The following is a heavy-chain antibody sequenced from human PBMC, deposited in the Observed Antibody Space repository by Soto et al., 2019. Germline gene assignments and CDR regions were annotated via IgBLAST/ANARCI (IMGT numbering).Heavy chain of an antibody. CDR2: IKQDGSEK. V-gene: IGHV3-7*01. D-gene: IGHD6-13*01. J-gene: IGHJ2*01. Sequence: VQLVESGGGLVQPGGSLRLSCAASGFTFSSYWMSWVRQAPGKGLEWVANIKQDGSEKYYVDSVKGRFTISRDNAKNSLYLQMNSLRAEDTAVYYCARDSKYSSSWYKFWYFDLWGRGTLVTVSS. CDR1: GFTFSSYW. CDR3: ARDSKYSSSWYKFWYFDL.